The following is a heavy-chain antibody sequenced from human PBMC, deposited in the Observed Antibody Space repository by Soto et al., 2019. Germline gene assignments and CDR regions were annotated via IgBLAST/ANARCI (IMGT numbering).Heavy chain of an antibody. CDR1: GGSISSYY. V-gene: IGHV4-59*01. Sequence: SEILSLTCTVSGGSISSYYWSWIRQPPGKGLEWIGYIYYSGSTNYNPSLKSRVTISVDTSKNQFSLKLSSVTAADTAVYYWARGPLGGLDSGREGYYYYYMDVWGKGTTVTVSS. J-gene: IGHJ6*03. CDR3: ARGPLGGLDSGREGYYYYYMDV. D-gene: IGHD3-10*01. CDR2: IYYSGST.